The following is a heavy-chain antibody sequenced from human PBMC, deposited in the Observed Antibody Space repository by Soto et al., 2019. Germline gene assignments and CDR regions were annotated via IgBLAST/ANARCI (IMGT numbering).Heavy chain of an antibody. V-gene: IGHV1-2*04. J-gene: IGHJ4*02. Sequence: ASVKVSCKASGYTFTGYYMHWVRQAPGQGLEWMGWINPNSGATNYAQKFQGWVTMTRDTSISTAYMELSRLRSDDTAVYYCARAVVAAAGNYFDYWGQGTLVTVSS. D-gene: IGHD6-13*01. CDR1: GYTFTGYY. CDR2: INPNSGAT. CDR3: ARAVVAAAGNYFDY.